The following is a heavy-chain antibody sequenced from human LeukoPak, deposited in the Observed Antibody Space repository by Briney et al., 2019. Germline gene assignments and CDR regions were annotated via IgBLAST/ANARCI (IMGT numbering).Heavy chain of an antibody. D-gene: IGHD2-15*01. J-gene: IGHJ1*01. CDR1: GFSVSNNY. CDR2: IYSGGST. V-gene: IGHV3-66*01. CDR3: ASDSYSPEYFQH. Sequence: GGSLRLSCAASGFSVSNNYMSWVRQAPGKGLEWVSVIYSGGSTFYADSVKGRFTISRDNSKNTLYLQMNSLRAEDTAVYYCASDSYSPEYFQHWGRGTLVTVSS.